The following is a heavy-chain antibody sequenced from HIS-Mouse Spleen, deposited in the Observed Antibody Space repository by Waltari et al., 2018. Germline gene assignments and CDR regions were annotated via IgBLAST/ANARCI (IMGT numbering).Heavy chain of an antibody. V-gene: IGHV3-30*18. CDR1: GFTVSSYG. Sequence: QVQLVESGGGVVQPGRSLRLSCAASGFTVSSYGMHWVRQAPGKGLEWVAVISYDGSNKYYADSVKGRFTISRDNSKNTLYLQMNSRRAEDTAVYYCAKDSSGWYFDYWGQGTLVTVSS. J-gene: IGHJ4*02. D-gene: IGHD6-19*01. CDR2: ISYDGSNK. CDR3: AKDSSGWYFDY.